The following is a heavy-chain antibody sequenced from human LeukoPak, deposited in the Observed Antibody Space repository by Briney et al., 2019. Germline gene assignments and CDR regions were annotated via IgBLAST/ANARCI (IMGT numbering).Heavy chain of an antibody. J-gene: IGHJ4*02. CDR3: AREIRDYTGIFGYFDY. V-gene: IGHV4-59*11. CDR1: GGSISSHY. CDR2: IYYSGST. D-gene: IGHD4-23*01. Sequence: WETLSLTCTVSGGSISSHYWSWVRQPPGKGLEWIAYIYYSGSTNYNPSLKSRVTISVDTSKNQFSLNLSSVTAADTAVYYCAREIRDYTGIFGYFDYWGQGTLDTVSS.